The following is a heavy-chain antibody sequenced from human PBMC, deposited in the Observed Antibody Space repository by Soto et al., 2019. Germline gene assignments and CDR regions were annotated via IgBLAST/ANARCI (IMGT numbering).Heavy chain of an antibody. J-gene: IGHJ2*01. Sequence: QVQLVQSGAEVKKPGSSVKVSCKASGGTFSSYAISWVRQAPGQGLEWMGGIIPIFGTANYAQKFQGRVTITADESTSTGYMELSSLRSEDTGVYYCASGLYSSSWHWYFDLWGRGTLVTVSS. CDR2: IIPIFGTA. CDR3: ASGLYSSSWHWYFDL. D-gene: IGHD6-13*01. CDR1: GGTFSSYA. V-gene: IGHV1-69*12.